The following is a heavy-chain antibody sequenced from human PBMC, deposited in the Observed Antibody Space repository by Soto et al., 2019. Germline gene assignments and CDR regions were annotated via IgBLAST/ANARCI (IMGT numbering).Heavy chain of an antibody. CDR2: ISGYNGDA. V-gene: IGHV1-18*01. CDR1: GYTFTSYG. Sequence: ASVKVSCKASGYTFTSYGISWVRQAPGQGLEWMGWISGYNGDANYAQRFQGRVSMTIDTSTTTAYMELRTLTPDDTAVYYCAKEKRYYYGSGPQFGYGMDVWGQGTTVTVSS. J-gene: IGHJ6*02. D-gene: IGHD3-10*01. CDR3: AKEKRYYYGSGPQFGYGMDV.